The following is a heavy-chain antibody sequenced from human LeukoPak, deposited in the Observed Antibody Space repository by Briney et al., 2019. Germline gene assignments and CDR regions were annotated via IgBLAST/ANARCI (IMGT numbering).Heavy chain of an antibody. V-gene: IGHV1-2*02. CDR2: INPNSGGT. J-gene: IGHJ4*02. CDR3: ARGKETDY. Sequence: ASVKVSCKASGYTFTSYDINWVRQAPGQGLEWMGWINPNSGGTNYAQKFQGRVTMTRDTSISTAYMELSRLRSDDTAVYYCARGKETDYWGQGTLVTVSS. D-gene: IGHD4-23*01. CDR1: GYTFTSYD.